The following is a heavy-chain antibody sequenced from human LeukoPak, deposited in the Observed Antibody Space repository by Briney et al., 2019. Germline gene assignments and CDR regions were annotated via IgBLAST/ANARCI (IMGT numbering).Heavy chain of an antibody. CDR1: GYTFTSYG. CDR3: ARGRVTLAPAGTRNWFDP. CDR2: IGAYNGNT. J-gene: IGHJ5*02. V-gene: IGHV1-18*04. D-gene: IGHD6-13*01. Sequence: VASVKVSCKASGYTFTSYGISWVRQTPGQGLEWMGWIGAYNGNTNYAQKLQGRVTMTTDTSTSTAYMELRSLRSDDTAVYYCARGRVTLAPAGTRNWFDPWGQGTLVTVSS.